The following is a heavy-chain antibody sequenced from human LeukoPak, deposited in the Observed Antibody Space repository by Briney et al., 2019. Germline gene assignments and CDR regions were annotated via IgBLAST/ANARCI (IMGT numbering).Heavy chain of an antibody. J-gene: IGHJ6*04. Sequence: GGSLRLSCAASGFTFSSYSMNWVRQAPGKGLEWVSTINNSSSYKYYADSVKGRFTISRDNAKNSLYLQMNSLRAEDTAVYYCARDEYCSSTSCYTISGYYYYGMDVWGKGTTVTVSS. CDR3: ARDEYCSSTSCYTISGYYYYGMDV. CDR1: GFTFSSYS. D-gene: IGHD2-2*02. V-gene: IGHV3-21*01. CDR2: INNSSSYK.